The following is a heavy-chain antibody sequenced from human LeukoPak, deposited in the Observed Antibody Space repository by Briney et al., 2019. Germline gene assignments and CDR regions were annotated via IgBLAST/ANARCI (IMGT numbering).Heavy chain of an antibody. V-gene: IGHV3-48*03. CDR2: ISSSGSTI. J-gene: IGHJ4*02. CDR1: GFTFSSYE. CDR3: ASYDSSGYYQDY. D-gene: IGHD3-22*01. Sequence: PGGSLRLSCAASGFTFSSYEMNWVRQAPGKGLEWVSYISSSGSTIYYADSVKGRFTISRDNAKNSLYLQMNSLRAEDTAVYYCASYDSSGYYQDYWGQGTLVTVSS.